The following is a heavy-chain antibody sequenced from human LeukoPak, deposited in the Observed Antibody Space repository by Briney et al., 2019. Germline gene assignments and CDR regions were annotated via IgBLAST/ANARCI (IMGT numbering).Heavy chain of an antibody. D-gene: IGHD1-1*01. CDR3: AKDRGVERQYFDY. J-gene: IGHJ4*02. V-gene: IGHV4-34*01. CDR1: GGSFSGYY. CDR2: INHSGST. Sequence: SETLSLTCAVYGGSFSGYYWSWIRQPPGKGLEWIGEINHSGSTNYNPSLKSRVTISVDTSKNQFSLKLSSVTAADTAVYYCAKDRGVERQYFDYWGQGTLVTVSS.